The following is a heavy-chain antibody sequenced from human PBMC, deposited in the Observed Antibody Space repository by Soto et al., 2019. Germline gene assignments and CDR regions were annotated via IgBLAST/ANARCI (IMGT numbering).Heavy chain of an antibody. Sequence: QVQLVESGGGVVQPGRSLRLSCAASGFTFSTNGMHWVRQAPGEGPEWVAAISMDGSDKYYADSVKGRFTISRDNSKNTLYLQMSVLRDDDTAVYYCAMGSDAAGQELAAGGQATVVTVSS. CDR3: AMGSDAAGQELAA. CDR1: GFTFSTNG. D-gene: IGHD3-16*01. CDR2: ISMDGSDK. J-gene: IGHJ4*02. V-gene: IGHV3-30*03.